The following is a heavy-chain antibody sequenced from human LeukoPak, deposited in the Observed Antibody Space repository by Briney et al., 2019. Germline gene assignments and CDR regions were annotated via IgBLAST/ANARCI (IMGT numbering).Heavy chain of an antibody. CDR1: GGTFSSYA. CDR2: IIPIFGTA. V-gene: IGHV1-69*05. CDR3: ARYYYDSSGYYGAFDI. D-gene: IGHD3-22*01. Sequence: SVKVSCKASGGTFSSYAISWVRQAPGQGLEWMGGIIPIFGTANYTQKFQGRVTITTDESTSTAYMELSSPRSEDTAVYYCARYYYDSSGYYGAFDIWGQGTMVSVSS. J-gene: IGHJ3*02.